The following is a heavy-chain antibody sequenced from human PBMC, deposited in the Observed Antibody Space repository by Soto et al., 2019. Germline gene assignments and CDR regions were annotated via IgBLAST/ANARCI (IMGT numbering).Heavy chain of an antibody. CDR1: GGSFSKYG. CDR2: IIPMFGIG. D-gene: IGHD1-26*01. J-gene: IGHJ6*02. CDR3: ARGYRETYFYAMDV. V-gene: IGHV1-69*01. Sequence: QVQLVQSGAEVKMPGSSVRVSCKASGGSFSKYGISWVRQAPGQGLEWMGGIIPMFGIGNYAEKFLGRVTTTADEATSTRHMELSSLRAEDTAVYFCARGYRETYFYAMDVWGQGTTVTVSS.